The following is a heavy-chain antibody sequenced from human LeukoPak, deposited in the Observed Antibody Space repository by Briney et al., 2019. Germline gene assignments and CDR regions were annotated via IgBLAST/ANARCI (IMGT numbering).Heavy chain of an antibody. CDR2: IYYSGST. CDR3: ARLGSSSWYVGY. V-gene: IGHV4-39*01. CDR1: GGSISSSSYY. J-gene: IGHJ4*02. D-gene: IGHD6-13*01. Sequence: PSETLSLTCTVSGGSISSSSYYWGWIRQPPGKGLERIGSIYYSGSTYYNPSLKSRVTISVDTSKNQSSLKLSSVTAADTAVYYCARLGSSSWYVGYWGQGTLVTVSS.